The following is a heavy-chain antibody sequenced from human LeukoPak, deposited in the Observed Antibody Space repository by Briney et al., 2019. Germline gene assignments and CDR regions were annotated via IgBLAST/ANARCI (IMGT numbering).Heavy chain of an antibody. CDR2: IRYGGSNK. D-gene: IGHD2-2*01. J-gene: IGHJ4*02. V-gene: IGHV3-30*02. CDR1: GFTFSSYD. CDR3: AKDLGYCSSSSCRDFDY. Sequence: GGTLTLSCAASGFTFSSYDMHWVRQAPGKGLEWVAFIRYGGSNKYYTDSVKGRFTISRDNSKNTLYLQMNSLRAEDTAVYYCAKDLGYCSSSSCRDFDYWGQGTLVTVSS.